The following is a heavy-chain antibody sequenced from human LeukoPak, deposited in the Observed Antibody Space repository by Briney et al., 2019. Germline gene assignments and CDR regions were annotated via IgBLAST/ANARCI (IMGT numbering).Heavy chain of an antibody. J-gene: IGHJ6*02. D-gene: IGHD4-11*01. CDR1: GASISSSSYS. Sequence: SETLSLTCTVSGASISSSSYSWGWIRQPPGKGLEWIGSIFYSGISYYNPSLKSRVTISVDTSKNQFSLKLSSVTAADTAVYYCASHDFSNYYGMDVWGQGTTVTVSS. CDR3: ASHDFSNYYGMDV. V-gene: IGHV4-39*01. CDR2: IFYSGIS.